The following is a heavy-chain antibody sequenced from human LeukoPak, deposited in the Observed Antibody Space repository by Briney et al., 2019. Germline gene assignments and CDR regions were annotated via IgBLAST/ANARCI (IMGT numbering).Heavy chain of an antibody. D-gene: IGHD2-15*01. J-gene: IGHJ4*02. V-gene: IGHV1-18*01. Sequence: ASVKVSCKTSGYTFTTFGITWVRQAPGQGLEWMGWINGYNGYTNYAQRFQGRVSMTTDTSPSTAYMELGSLSSDDTAVYYCARNTSTTHYDYWGQGTLVTVSS. CDR1: GYTFTTFG. CDR3: ARNTSTTHYDY. CDR2: INGYNGYT.